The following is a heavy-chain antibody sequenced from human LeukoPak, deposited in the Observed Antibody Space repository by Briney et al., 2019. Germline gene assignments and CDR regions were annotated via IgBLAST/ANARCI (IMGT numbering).Heavy chain of an antibody. J-gene: IGHJ6*03. V-gene: IGHV3-7*01. CDR2: IKQDGSEK. CDR3: ARGNCGGDCYYYYMDV. CDR1: GFTFSSYW. Sequence: GGSLRLSCAASGFTFSSYWMSWVRQAPGKGLEWVANIKQDGSEKYYVDSVKGRFTISRDNAKNSLYLQMNSLRAEDTAVYYCARGNCGGDCYYYYMDVWGKGTTVTISS. D-gene: IGHD2-21*01.